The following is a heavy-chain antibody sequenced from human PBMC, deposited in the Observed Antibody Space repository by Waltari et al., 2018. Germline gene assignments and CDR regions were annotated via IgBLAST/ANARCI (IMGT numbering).Heavy chain of an antibody. J-gene: IGHJ4*02. CDR1: GFIFRNYA. CDR2: IAFEDGSNQ. CDR3: ARDRNIYCGCDCRAPIDY. D-gene: IGHD2-21*01. V-gene: IGHV3-30-3*01. Sequence: QVQLVESGGGVVQPGRSLRLSCAASGFIFRNYAMHWVRQAPGKGLDCVGVIAFEDGSNQYYADSVRGRFTIARDNSKNMVYLQMNSMRGEDTAVYYCARDRNIYCGCDCRAPIDYWGQGTLVTVSS.